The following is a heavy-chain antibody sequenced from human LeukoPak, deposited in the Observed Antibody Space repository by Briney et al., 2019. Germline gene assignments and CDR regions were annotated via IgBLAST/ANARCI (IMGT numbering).Heavy chain of an antibody. CDR1: GYTFTSYA. CDR3: ARPGDYYDSSGYPLGY. D-gene: IGHD3-22*01. V-gene: IGHV1-3*02. CDR2: SNAGNGNT. Sequence: ASVKVSCKASGYTFTSYAMHWVRQAPGQRLEWMGWSNAGNGNTKYSQEFQGRVTMTTDTSTSTAYMELRSLRSDDTAVYYCARPGDYYDSSGYPLGYWGQGTLVTVSS. J-gene: IGHJ4*02.